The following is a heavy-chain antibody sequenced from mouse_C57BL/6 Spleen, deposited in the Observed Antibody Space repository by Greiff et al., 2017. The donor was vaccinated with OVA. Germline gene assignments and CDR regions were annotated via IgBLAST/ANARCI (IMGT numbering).Heavy chain of an antibody. CDR2: IDPSDSYT. Sequence: QVHVKQPGAELVMPGASVKLSCKASGYTFTSYWMHWVKQRPGQGLEWIGEIDPSDSYTNYNHKFKGKSTLTVDKSSSTAYMQLSSLTSEDSAVYYCARSGGTRWYFDVWGTGTTVTVSS. J-gene: IGHJ1*03. V-gene: IGHV1-69*01. D-gene: IGHD1-1*02. CDR1: GYTFTSYW. CDR3: ARSGGTRWYFDV.